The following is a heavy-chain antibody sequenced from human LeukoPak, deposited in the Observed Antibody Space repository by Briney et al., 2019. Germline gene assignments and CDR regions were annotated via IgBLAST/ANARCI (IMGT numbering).Heavy chain of an antibody. V-gene: IGHV1-24*01. CDR1: GYTLTEVS. CDR2: FAPGDGET. J-gene: IGHJ4*02. Sequence: GASVKVSCKVSGYTLTEVSMHWVRQAAGKGLEWMGGFAPGDGETIYAQNFQGRLIVTEDTSTDTAYMELSSLRSEDTAVYYCATEIVGYGDVNYFDYWGQGTLVTVSS. CDR3: ATEIVGYGDVNYFDY. D-gene: IGHD4-17*01.